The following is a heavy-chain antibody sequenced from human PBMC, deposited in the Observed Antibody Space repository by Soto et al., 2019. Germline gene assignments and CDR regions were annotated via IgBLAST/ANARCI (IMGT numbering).Heavy chain of an antibody. CDR1: GFPFNNYA. V-gene: IGHV3-33*01. Sequence: GGSLRLSCAASGFPFNNYAMHWVRQAPGKGLEWVAVIWHDGSNEHYADSVKGRFRIARDNSNNTLYLQMNSLRGEDTALYYCARDDVSMVTTFLDYWGLGTLVTVYS. CDR2: IWHDGSNE. D-gene: IGHD2-21*02. J-gene: IGHJ4*02. CDR3: ARDDVSMVTTFLDY.